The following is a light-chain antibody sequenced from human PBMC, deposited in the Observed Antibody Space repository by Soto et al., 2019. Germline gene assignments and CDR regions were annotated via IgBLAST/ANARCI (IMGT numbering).Light chain of an antibody. J-gene: IGKJ1*01. CDR1: QSIKTW. CDR3: QQYESYSWT. CDR2: DAS. Sequence: DIQMTQSPSALCASVGDRLTITGRASQSIKTWLAWYQRKPGRAPNLLIYDASSLQSGVTSRFSGSGSGTEFTLTISSLQPDDSATYYCQQYESYSWTFGQGTKVDIK. V-gene: IGKV1-5*01.